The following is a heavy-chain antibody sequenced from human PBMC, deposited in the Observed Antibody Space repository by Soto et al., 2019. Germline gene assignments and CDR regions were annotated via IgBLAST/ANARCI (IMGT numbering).Heavy chain of an antibody. V-gene: IGHV1-69*01. Sequence: QVQLVQSGAEVKKPGSSVKVSCKASGGTFSSYPISWVRQAPGQGLEWMGGIIPIFGTANYAQKFQGRVTITADESSSTAYMELSSLRSEDTAMYYCARAEGGLLWFGESSYYYYGMDVWGQGTTVTVSS. J-gene: IGHJ6*02. CDR3: ARAEGGLLWFGESSYYYYGMDV. CDR1: GGTFSSYP. D-gene: IGHD3-10*01. CDR2: IIPIFGTA.